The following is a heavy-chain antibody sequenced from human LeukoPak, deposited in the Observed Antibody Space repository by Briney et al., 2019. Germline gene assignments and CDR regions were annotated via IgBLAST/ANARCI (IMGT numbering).Heavy chain of an antibody. D-gene: IGHD6-19*01. Sequence: GGPLKIPFKGSGSRFTSYWIGWVRQMPGKGREGWGIIYPGDSDNRYSPSCQGEVTISADKSISPAYLQWSSLKASDTAMYYCARVPKQWLDYYFDYWGQGTLVTVSS. CDR3: ARVPKQWLDYYFDY. CDR1: GSRFTSYW. V-gene: IGHV5-51*01. J-gene: IGHJ4*02. CDR2: IYPGDSDN.